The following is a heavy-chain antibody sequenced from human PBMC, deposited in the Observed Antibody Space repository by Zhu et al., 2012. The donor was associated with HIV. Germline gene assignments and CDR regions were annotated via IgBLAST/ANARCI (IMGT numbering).Heavy chain of an antibody. Sequence: QVQVQGSGPGLVKPSETLSLTCDVSGSSINTANYWGWIRQPPGKGLEWIANIYRNGATYYNPSLRSRATISMDRSRNLFFLTLNSVTAADTAIYFCARTGDDNHHASFDIWDQGTLVTVSS. CDR2: IYRNGAT. D-gene: IGHD2-21*01. CDR1: GSSINTANY. V-gene: IGHV4-38-2*01. CDR3: ARTGDDNHHASFDI. J-gene: IGHJ4*01.